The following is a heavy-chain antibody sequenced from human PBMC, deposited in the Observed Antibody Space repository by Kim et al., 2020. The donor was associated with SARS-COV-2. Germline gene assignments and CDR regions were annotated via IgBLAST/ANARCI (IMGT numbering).Heavy chain of an antibody. Sequence: SETLSLTCSVSGGSIRSGGKFWTWIRQHPAKGLEWIGYISYSGNSHNSPSLRSRVSISLQTSGNQFSLELTSVTAADTAVYYCARGQPRDYWGQGIRVTVAS. CDR3: ARGQPRDY. CDR1: GGSIRSGGKF. J-gene: IGHJ4*02. V-gene: IGHV4-31*03. CDR2: ISYSGNS. D-gene: IGHD2-2*01.